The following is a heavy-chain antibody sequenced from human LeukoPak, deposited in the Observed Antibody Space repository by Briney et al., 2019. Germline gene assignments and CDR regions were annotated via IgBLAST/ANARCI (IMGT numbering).Heavy chain of an antibody. J-gene: IGHJ3*02. CDR2: IWYDGSNK. D-gene: IGHD6-13*01. Sequence: GGSLRLSCAASGFTFSSYGMHWVRQAPGKGLEWVAVIWYDGSNKYYADSVKGRSTISRDNSKNTLYLQMNSLRAEDTAVYYCARDGSIAAAGIGAFDIWGQGTMVTVSS. CDR1: GFTFSSYG. CDR3: ARDGSIAAAGIGAFDI. V-gene: IGHV3-33*01.